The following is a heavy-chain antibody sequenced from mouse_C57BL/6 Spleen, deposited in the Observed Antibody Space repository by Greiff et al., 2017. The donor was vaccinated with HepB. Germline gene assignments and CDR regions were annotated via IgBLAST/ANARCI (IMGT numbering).Heavy chain of an antibody. CDR2: IYPRSGNT. Sequence: VKLVESGAELARPGASVKLSCKASGYTFTSYGISWVKQRTGQGLEWIGEIYPRSGNTYYNEKFKGKATLTADKSSSTAYMELRSLTSEDSAVYFCASPLYYDYDDYAMDYWGQGTSVTVSS. CDR3: ASPLYYDYDDYAMDY. J-gene: IGHJ4*01. CDR1: GYTFTSYG. D-gene: IGHD2-4*01. V-gene: IGHV1-81*01.